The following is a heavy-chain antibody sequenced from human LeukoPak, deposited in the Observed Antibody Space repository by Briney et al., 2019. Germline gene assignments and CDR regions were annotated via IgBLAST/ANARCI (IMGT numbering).Heavy chain of an antibody. CDR3: AREPGYYGSGSYPWFDP. V-gene: IGHV1-2*02. D-gene: IGHD3-10*01. CDR2: INPNSGGT. J-gene: IGHJ5*02. Sequence: ASVKVSCKASRYTFTGYYMHWVRQAPGQGLEWMGWINPNSGGTNYAQKFQGRVTMTRDTSISTAYMELSRLRSDDTAVYYCAREPGYYGSGSYPWFDPWGQGTLVTVSS. CDR1: RYTFTGYY.